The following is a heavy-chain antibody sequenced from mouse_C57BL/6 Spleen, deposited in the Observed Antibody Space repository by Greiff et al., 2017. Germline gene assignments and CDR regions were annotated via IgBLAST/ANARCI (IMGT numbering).Heavy chain of an antibody. D-gene: IGHD1-1*01. CDR3: ARNYGSSYVNWYFDV. J-gene: IGHJ1*03. Sequence: QVHVKQSGAELVKPGASVKLSCKASGYTFTSYWMHWVKQRPGRGLEWIGRIDPNSGGTKYNEKFKSKATLTVDKPSSTAYMQLSSLTSEDSAVYYCARNYGSSYVNWYFDVWGTGTTVTVSS. V-gene: IGHV1-72*01. CDR1: GYTFTSYW. CDR2: IDPNSGGT.